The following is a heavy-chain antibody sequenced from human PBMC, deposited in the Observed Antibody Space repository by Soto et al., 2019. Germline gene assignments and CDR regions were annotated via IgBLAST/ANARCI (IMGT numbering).Heavy chain of an antibody. J-gene: IGHJ3*02. Sequence: GGSLRLSCAASGFTVSSNYMSWVRQAPGKGLEWVSVIYSGGSTYYADSVKGRFTISRDNSKNTLYLQMNSLRAEDTAVYYCASLGFSGDYSAPYDAFDIWGQGTMVTVSS. CDR2: IYSGGST. CDR1: GFTVSSNY. D-gene: IGHD7-27*01. CDR3: ASLGFSGDYSAPYDAFDI. V-gene: IGHV3-66*02.